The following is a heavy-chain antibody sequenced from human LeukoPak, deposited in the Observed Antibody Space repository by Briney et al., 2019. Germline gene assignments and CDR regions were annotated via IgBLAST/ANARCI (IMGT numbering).Heavy chain of an antibody. D-gene: IGHD1-26*01. J-gene: IGHJ6*02. Sequence: RGESLKISCKGSGYSFTSYWIGWVRQMPGKGLEWMGIIYPGDSDTRYSPSFQGQVTISADKSISTAYLQWSSLKASDTAMYYCAIGANSGSYYYYYGMDVWGQGTTVTVSS. CDR3: AIGANSGSYYYYYGMDV. CDR1: GYSFTSYW. CDR2: IYPGDSDT. V-gene: IGHV5-51*01.